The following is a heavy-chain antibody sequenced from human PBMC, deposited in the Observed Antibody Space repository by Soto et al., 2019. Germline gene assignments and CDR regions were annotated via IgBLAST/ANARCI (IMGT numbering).Heavy chain of an antibody. Sequence: SETLSLTCTVSGGSISSSSYFWAWIRQTPGKGLEWIASIDYRGSTYTNPSLNNRVVISVAASKNQVSLKLSSVTAADTAVYYCARVVIAAAGRGYFDYWGQGTLVTVSS. V-gene: IGHV4-39*07. CDR3: ARVVIAAAGRGYFDY. D-gene: IGHD6-13*01. CDR2: IDYRGST. CDR1: GGSISSSSYF. J-gene: IGHJ4*02.